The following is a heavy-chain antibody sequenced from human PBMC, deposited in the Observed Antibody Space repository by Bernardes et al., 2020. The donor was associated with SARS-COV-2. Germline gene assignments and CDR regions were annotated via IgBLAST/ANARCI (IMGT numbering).Heavy chain of an antibody. V-gene: IGHV1-69*13. CDR2: IIPIFGIA. J-gene: IGHJ1*01. Sequence: SVKVSCKASGGTFSSYAISWVRQAPGQGLEWMGRIIPIFGIANYAQKFQGRVTITADESTSTAYMELSSLRSEDTAVYYCARGKAQIFQHWGQGTLVTVSS. CDR3: ARGKAQIFQH. CDR1: GGTFSSYA.